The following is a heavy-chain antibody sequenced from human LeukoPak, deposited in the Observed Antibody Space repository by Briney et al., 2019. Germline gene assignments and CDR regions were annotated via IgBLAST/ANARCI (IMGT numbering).Heavy chain of an antibody. V-gene: IGHV4-34*01. D-gene: IGHD6-13*01. CDR1: GGSFSGYY. CDR3: AREGRGYRGYSSSCPFDY. Sequence: SETLSLTCAVYGGSFSGYYWSWLRQPPGKGLEWIGEINHSGSTNYNPSLKSRVTISVDTSKNQFSLKLSSVTAADTAVYYCAREGRGYRGYSSSCPFDYWGQGTLVTVSS. J-gene: IGHJ4*02. CDR2: INHSGST.